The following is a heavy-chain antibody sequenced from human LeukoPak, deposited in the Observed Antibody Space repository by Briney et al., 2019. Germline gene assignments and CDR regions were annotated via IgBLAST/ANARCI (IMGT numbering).Heavy chain of an antibody. CDR2: IRYDGSNK. J-gene: IGHJ3*02. D-gene: IGHD3/OR15-3a*01. CDR1: GFTFSSYG. Sequence: GGSLRLSCAASGFTFSSYGMHWVRQAPGKGLEWVAFIRYDGSNKYYADSVKGRFTISRDNSQNTLYLQMNSLRTEDTAVYYCAKGDFFSTDIWGQGTRVTVSS. CDR3: AKGDFFSTDI. V-gene: IGHV3-30*02.